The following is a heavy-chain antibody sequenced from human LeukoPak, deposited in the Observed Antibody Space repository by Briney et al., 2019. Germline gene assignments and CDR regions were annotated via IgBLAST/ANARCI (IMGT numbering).Heavy chain of an antibody. D-gene: IGHD1-26*01. CDR1: GYTFTSYG. CDR2: ISAYNGNT. CDR3: ATKWELLKRGYYFDY. Sequence: GASVKVSCKASGYTFTSYGISWVRQAPGQGLEWMGWISAYNGNTNYAQKLQGRVTMTTDTSTSTAYMELRSLRSDDTAVYYCATKWELLKRGYYFDYWGQGTLVTVSS. V-gene: IGHV1-18*01. J-gene: IGHJ4*02.